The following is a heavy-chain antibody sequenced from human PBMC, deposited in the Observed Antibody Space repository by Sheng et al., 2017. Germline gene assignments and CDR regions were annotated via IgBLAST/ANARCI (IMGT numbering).Heavy chain of an antibody. D-gene: IGHD3-10*01. CDR2: SIIVGAP. CDR3: ARDLIITIIRGRPNGRFDY. V-gene: IGHV4-39*07. Sequence: QLQLQESGPGLVKPSETLSLTCTVSGGSISNSYYWGWSGLGVSIIVGAPITTRPQESSHHISRHVQEPVLLKLSSVTAADTAVYYCARDLIITIIRGRPNGRFDYWGQGTLVTVSS. J-gene: IGHJ4*02. CDR1: GGSISNSYY.